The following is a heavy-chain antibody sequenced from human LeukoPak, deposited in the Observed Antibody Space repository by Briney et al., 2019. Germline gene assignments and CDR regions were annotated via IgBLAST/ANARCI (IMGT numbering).Heavy chain of an antibody. D-gene: IGHD1-14*01. V-gene: IGHV4-39*01. J-gene: IGHJ4*02. CDR3: ANNRGDY. Sequence: SETLSLTCTVSGGSISSSSHSWGWIRQPPGKGLEWTGSIYYTGRTYYNPSLKSRVTISVDTSKNQFSLKLSSVTAADTAVYYCANNRGDYWGQGTLVTVSS. CDR2: IYYTGRT. CDR1: GGSISSSSHS.